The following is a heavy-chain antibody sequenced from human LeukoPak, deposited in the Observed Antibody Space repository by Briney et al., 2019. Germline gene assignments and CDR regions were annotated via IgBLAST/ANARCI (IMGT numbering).Heavy chain of an antibody. J-gene: IGHJ4*02. CDR2: INHNGNVN. D-gene: IGHD1-26*01. CDR3: VKDSPPRYSGSPPAY. Sequence: GGSLRLSCAASGFTFSSYWMNWARQAPGKGLEWVASINHNGNVNYYVDSVKGRFTISRDNAKNSLYLQMNSLRADDTAVYYCVKDSPPRYSGSPPAYWGQGTLVTVSS. CDR1: GFTFSSYW. V-gene: IGHV3-7*03.